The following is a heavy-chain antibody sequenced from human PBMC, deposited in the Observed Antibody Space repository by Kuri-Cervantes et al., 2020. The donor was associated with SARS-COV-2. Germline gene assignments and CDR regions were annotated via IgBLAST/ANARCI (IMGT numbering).Heavy chain of an antibody. J-gene: IGHJ5*02. CDR3: ARDLSDSSTPPHDP. CDR2: INWNGGST. CDR1: GFTFDDYG. D-gene: IGHD2-2*01. Sequence: ETLSLTCAASGFTFDDYGMSWVRQAPGKGLEWVSGINWNGGSTGYADSVKGRFTISRDNAKNSLYLQMNSLRAEDTALYYCARDLSDSSTPPHDPWGQGTLVTVSS. V-gene: IGHV3-20*04.